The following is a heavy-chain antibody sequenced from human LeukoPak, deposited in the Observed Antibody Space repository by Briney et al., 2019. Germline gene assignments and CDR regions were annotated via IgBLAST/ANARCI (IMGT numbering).Heavy chain of an antibody. CDR1: GGSFSGYY. D-gene: IGHD3-22*01. V-gene: IGHV4-34*01. CDR2: INHSGST. Sequence: SETLSLTCAVYGGSFSGYYWSWIRQTPGKGLEWIGEINHSGSTNYNPSLKSRVTISVDTSKNQFSQKLSSVTAADTAVYYCARGYDSSGYYEYWGPGTLVTVSS. CDR3: ARGYDSSGYYEY. J-gene: IGHJ4*02.